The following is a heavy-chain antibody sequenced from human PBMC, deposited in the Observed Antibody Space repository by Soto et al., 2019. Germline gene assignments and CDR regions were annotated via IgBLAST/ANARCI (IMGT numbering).Heavy chain of an antibody. CDR2: ISYDGSNK. D-gene: IGHD1-7*01. J-gene: IGHJ4*02. CDR3: ANGEVTGTTGDY. Sequence: VGSLRLSCAASGFTFSSYGMHWVRQAPGKGLEWVAVISYDGSNKYYADSVKGRFTISRDNSKNTLYLQMNSLRAEDTAVYYCANGEVTGTTGDYWGQGTLVTVSS. CDR1: GFTFSSYG. V-gene: IGHV3-30*18.